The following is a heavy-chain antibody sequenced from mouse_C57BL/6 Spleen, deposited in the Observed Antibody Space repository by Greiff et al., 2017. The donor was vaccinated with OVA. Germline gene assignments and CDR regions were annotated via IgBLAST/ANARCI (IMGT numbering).Heavy chain of an antibody. J-gene: IGHJ2*01. CDR1: GFTFSSYG. CDR3: ARQGTTVVAPYYFDY. D-gene: IGHD1-1*01. Sequence: EVHLVESGGDLVKPGGSLKLSCAASGFTFSSYGMSWVRQTPDKRLEWVATISSGGSYTYYPDSVKGRFTISRDNAKNTLYLQMSSLKSEDTAMYYCARQGTTVVAPYYFDYWGQGTTLTVSS. V-gene: IGHV5-6*01. CDR2: ISSGGSYT.